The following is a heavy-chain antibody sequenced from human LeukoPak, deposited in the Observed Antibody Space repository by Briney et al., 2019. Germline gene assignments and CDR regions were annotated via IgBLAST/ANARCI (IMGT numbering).Heavy chain of an antibody. CDR1: GCTFSFYV. Sequence: SVKVSLKSGGCTFSFYVYGMVRQAPGQGLEWMGRIIPIFGTANYEQKFPGRVAIPAAKSTSTAYWEISRLRSEETTVRYCTYYYETRDYNYMVACGQGNLVTVSS. D-gene: IGHD3-22*01. CDR3: TYYYETRDYNYMVA. CDR2: IIPIFGTA. J-gene: IGHJ6*03. V-gene: IGHV1-69*06.